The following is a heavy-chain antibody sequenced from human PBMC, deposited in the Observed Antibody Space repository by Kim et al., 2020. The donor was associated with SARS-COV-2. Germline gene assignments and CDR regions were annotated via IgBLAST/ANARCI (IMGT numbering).Heavy chain of an antibody. CDR1: GFTFSSYA. J-gene: IGHJ6*02. D-gene: IGHD4-17*01. CDR3: AQPSWGDYLEGGMDV. Sequence: GGSLRLSCAASGFTFSSYAMSWVRQAPGKGLEWVSAISGSGGSTYYADSVKGRFTISRDNSKNTLYLQMNSLRAEDTAVYYCAQPSWGDYLEGGMDVWGQGTTVTVSS. CDR2: ISGSGGST. V-gene: IGHV3-23*01.